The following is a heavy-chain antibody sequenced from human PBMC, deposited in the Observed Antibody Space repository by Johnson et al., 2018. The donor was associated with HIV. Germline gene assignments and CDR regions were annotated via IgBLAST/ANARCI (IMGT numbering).Heavy chain of an antibody. CDR1: QFTFSSYG. D-gene: IGHD2/OR15-2a*01. CDR2: ISFAGTKK. Sequence: QVQLVESGGGVVQPGRSLRLSCAASQFTFSSYGMHWVRQAPGKGLEWVAAISFAGTKKNYADSVKGRFTISRDNSKRTLNLQMNSLRAEDTAMYYCARLNIAFDIWGQGTMVTVSS. J-gene: IGHJ3*02. CDR3: ARLNIAFDI. V-gene: IGHV3-30*03.